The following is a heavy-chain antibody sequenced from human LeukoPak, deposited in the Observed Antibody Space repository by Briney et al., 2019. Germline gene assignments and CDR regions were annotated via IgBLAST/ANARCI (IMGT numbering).Heavy chain of an antibody. V-gene: IGHV3-21*01. CDR1: GFTFGSYT. Sequence: PGGSLRLSCAASGFTFGSYTMNWVRQAPGKGLEWVSSISSSSSYIYYADSVKGRFTISRDNAKKSLYLQINSLRAEDTAVYYCARDLTCDYWGQGTLVTVSS. CDR2: ISSSSSYI. CDR3: ARDLTCDY. D-gene: IGHD1-14*01. J-gene: IGHJ4*02.